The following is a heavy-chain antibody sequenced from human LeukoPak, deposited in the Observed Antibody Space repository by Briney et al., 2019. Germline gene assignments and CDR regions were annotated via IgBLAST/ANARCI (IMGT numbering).Heavy chain of an antibody. CDR3: TACRSIYSSGWNEEDAFDI. V-gene: IGHV3-15*01. D-gene: IGHD6-19*01. CDR2: IKSKTDGGTT. CDR1: GFTFSNAW. J-gene: IGHJ3*02. Sequence: GGSLRLSCAASGFTFSNAWMSWVRQAPGKGLEWVGRIKSKTDGGTTDYAAPVKGRFTISRDDSKNTLYLQMNSLKTEDTAVYYCTACRSIYSSGWNEEDAFDIWGQGTMVTVSS.